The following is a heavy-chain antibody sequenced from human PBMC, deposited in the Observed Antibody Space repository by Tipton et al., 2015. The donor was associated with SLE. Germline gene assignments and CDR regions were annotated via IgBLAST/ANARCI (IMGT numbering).Heavy chain of an antibody. D-gene: IGHD4-11*01. CDR1: GGSISSYY. Sequence: TLSLTCTVSGGSISSYYWSWIRQPPGKGLEWIGYIYYSGSTNYNPSLKSRVTISVDTSKNQFSLKLSSVTAADTAVYYCARHLSDYSGGDWFGPWGQGTLVTVSS. CDR2: IYYSGST. V-gene: IGHV4-59*01. CDR3: ARHLSDYSGGDWFGP. J-gene: IGHJ5*02.